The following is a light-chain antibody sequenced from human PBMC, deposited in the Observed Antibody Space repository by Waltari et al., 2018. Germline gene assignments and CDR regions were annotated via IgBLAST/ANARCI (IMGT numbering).Light chain of an antibody. CDR3: QHYYTSPPT. J-gene: IGKJ4*01. CDR1: QSVLSSSDNKNY. CDR2: WSS. Sequence: DIVMTQSPDSLAVSLCERATINCKSSQSVLSSSDNKNYLAWYQQKPGQPPKLFIYWSSTRESGVPDRFSGSGSGTDFALTISSLQAEDVAVYYCQHYYTSPPTFGGGTKVEIK. V-gene: IGKV4-1*01.